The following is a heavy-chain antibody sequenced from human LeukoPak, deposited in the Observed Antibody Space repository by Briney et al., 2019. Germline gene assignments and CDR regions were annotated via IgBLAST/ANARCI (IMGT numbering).Heavy chain of an antibody. CDR3: ASAYYDSWSGYGPFDY. D-gene: IGHD3-3*01. V-gene: IGHV3-7*01. CDR2: IKQDGSEK. CDR1: GFTFSSYW. J-gene: IGHJ4*02. Sequence: GGSLRLSCAASGFTFSSYWMSWVRQAPGKGLEWVANIKQDGSEKYYVDSVKGRFTISRDNAKNSLYLQMNSLRAEDTAVYYCASAYYDSWSGYGPFDYWGQGTLVTVSS.